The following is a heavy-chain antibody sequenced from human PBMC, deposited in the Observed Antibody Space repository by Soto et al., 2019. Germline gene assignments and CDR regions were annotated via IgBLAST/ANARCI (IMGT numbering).Heavy chain of an antibody. V-gene: IGHV1-18*01. CDR1: GYTFTSYG. CDR2: ISAYNGNT. D-gene: IGHD2-21*01. CDR3: ARGLRGYDAFDI. Sequence: ASVEVSCRASGYTFTSYGISWVRQAPGQGLEWMGWISAYNGNTNYAQKLQGRVTMTTDTSTSTAYMELRSLRSDDTAVYYCARGLRGYDAFDIWGQGTMVTVSS. J-gene: IGHJ3*02.